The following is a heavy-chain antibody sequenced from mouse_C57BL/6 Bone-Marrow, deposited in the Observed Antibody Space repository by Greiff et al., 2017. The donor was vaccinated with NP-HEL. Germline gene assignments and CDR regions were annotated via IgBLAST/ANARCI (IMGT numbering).Heavy chain of an antibody. J-gene: IGHJ4*01. CDR3: ARSGYYYAMDY. V-gene: IGHV1-81*01. CDR2: ISPRSGNT. CDR1: GYTFTSYG. Sequence: VQLQQSGAELARPGASVKLSCKASGYTFTSYGISWVKQRTGQGLEWIGEISPRSGNTYYNEKFKGKATLTADKSSSTAYMELRSLTSEDSAVYFCARSGYYYAMDYWGQGTSVTVSS.